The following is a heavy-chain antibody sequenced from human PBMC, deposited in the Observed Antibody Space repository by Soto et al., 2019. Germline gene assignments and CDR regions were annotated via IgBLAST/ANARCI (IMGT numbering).Heavy chain of an antibody. Sequence: SVKVSCKASGGTFSSYAISWVRQAPGQGLEWMGGIIPIFGTANYAQKFQGRVTITADESTSTAYMELSSLRSEDTAVYYCAREGTIRGYSGYDYFFDYWGQGTLVTVS. CDR2: IIPIFGTA. V-gene: IGHV1-69*13. J-gene: IGHJ4*02. D-gene: IGHD5-12*01. CDR1: GGTFSSYA. CDR3: AREGTIRGYSGYDYFFDY.